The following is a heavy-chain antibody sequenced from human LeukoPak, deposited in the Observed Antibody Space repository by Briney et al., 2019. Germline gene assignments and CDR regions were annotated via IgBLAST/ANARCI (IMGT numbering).Heavy chain of an antibody. CDR2: INPGGDNT. D-gene: IGHD5-24*01. CDR1: GYTFTKSY. J-gene: IGHJ3*02. Sequence: ASVKVSCKASGYTFTKSYIHWVRQAPGQRLEWMGLINPGGDNTKYAQNFQGRVTMTSDTSARTVYMELSSLSSEDTAIYYCARIRDGYNDAYDIWGQGRVVTVPS. V-gene: IGHV1-46*01. CDR3: ARIRDGYNDAYDI.